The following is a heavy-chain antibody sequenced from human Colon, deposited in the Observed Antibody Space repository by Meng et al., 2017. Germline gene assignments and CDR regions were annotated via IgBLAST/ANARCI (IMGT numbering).Heavy chain of an antibody. J-gene: IGHJ4*02. Sequence: QGQRAGAGPGLGESSGTLSLTCVVSGGALISSNWWTWVRQAPGKGLEWIGEIYRSGSTNYNPSLKSRVTISIDTSKNEFSLKLTSVTAADTALYYCARRVQYSSGYYYFDFWGQGTLVTVSS. V-gene: IGHV4-4*02. CDR1: GGALISSNW. CDR3: ARRVQYSSGYYYFDF. CDR2: IYRSGST. D-gene: IGHD3-22*01.